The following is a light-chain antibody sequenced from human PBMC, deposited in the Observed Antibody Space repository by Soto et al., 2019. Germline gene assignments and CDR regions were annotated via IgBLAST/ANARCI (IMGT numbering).Light chain of an antibody. CDR3: QQSFRTLVT. Sequence: DIQMTQSPSSLSASVGDRVTITCRASQSISTNLNWYQQKPGNAPKLLIYAASSLQSGVPSMFSGSGSGTDFTLTINNLQPDDFATYYCQQSFRTLVTFGQGTRLEIK. CDR2: AAS. V-gene: IGKV1-39*01. CDR1: QSISTN. J-gene: IGKJ5*01.